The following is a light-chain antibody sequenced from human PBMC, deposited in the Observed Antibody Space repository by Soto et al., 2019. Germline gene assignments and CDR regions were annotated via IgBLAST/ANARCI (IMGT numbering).Light chain of an antibody. Sequence: QSVLTQPASVSGSPGPSITISCTGTSSDVGGYNYVSWYQQHPGKAPKLMIYEFSNRPSGVSNRFSGSKSGNTASLTISGLQAEDEADYYCSSYTSRSTLDYVFGSGTKLTVL. CDR1: SSDVGGYNY. V-gene: IGLV2-14*01. CDR2: EFS. J-gene: IGLJ1*01. CDR3: SSYTSRSTLDYV.